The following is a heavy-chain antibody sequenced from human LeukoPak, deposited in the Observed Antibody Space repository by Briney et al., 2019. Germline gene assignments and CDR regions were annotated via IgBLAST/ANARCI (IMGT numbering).Heavy chain of an antibody. CDR3: ARRTAEDLDY. Sequence: ASVKVSCKASGYTFTGYYMHWVRQAPGQGLEWMGRIHPNRVGTNYAQKFQGRITMTRDTSISTAYMELSRLTSDDTAVYYCARRTAEDLDYWGQGTLVTVSS. D-gene: IGHD1-14*01. CDR1: GYTFTGYY. CDR2: IHPNRVGT. J-gene: IGHJ4*02. V-gene: IGHV1-2*06.